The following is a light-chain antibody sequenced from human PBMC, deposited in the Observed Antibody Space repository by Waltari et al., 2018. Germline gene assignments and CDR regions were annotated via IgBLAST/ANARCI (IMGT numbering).Light chain of an antibody. V-gene: IGKV4-1*01. Sequence: DIVMTQSPDSPVVFLRERATINCKSSQSVLFSSNNKNYLAWYQQKPGQPSKLLIYWASTRESGVPDRFSGSGSGTDVTLTISSLQAEDVAVYYCQQYYESPQTFGQGTKLEI. CDR2: WAS. J-gene: IGKJ2*01. CDR3: QQYYESPQT. CDR1: QSVLFSSNNKNY.